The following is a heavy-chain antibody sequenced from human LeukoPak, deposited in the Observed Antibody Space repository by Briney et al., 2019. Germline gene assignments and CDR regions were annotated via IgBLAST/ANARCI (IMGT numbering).Heavy chain of an antibody. Sequence: PSETLSLTCTVSGGSISSSSYYWGWIRQPPGKGLEWIGSIYYSGSTYYNPSLKSRVTISVDTSKNQFSLKLTSVTAADTAVYYCARDLGSIAAAEGSNWFDPWGQGTLVTVSS. V-gene: IGHV4-39*07. CDR3: ARDLGSIAAAEGSNWFDP. D-gene: IGHD6-13*01. CDR2: IYYSGST. CDR1: GGSISSSSYY. J-gene: IGHJ5*02.